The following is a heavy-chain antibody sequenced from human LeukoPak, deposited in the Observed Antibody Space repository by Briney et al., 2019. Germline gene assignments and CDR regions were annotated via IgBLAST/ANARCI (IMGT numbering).Heavy chain of an antibody. V-gene: IGHV4-59*08. J-gene: IGHJ5*02. D-gene: IGHD3-3*01. CDR3: ARHKGYYDFGFDP. CDR2: IYYSGST. CDR1: GGSISSYY. Sequence: SETLSLTCTVSGGSISSYYWSWIRQPPGKGLEWIGYIYYSGSTNYTPSLKSRVTISVDTSKNQFSLKLSSVTAADTAVYYCARHKGYYDFGFDPWGQGTLVTVSS.